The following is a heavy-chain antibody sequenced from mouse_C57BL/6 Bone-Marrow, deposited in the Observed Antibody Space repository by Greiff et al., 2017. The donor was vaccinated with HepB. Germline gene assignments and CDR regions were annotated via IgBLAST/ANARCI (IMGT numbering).Heavy chain of an antibody. Sequence: EVQLVESGGGLVKPGGSLKLSCAASGFTFSSYAMSWVRQTPEKRLEWVATISDGGSYTYYPDNVKSRFTISRDNAKNNLYLQMSHLKSEDTAMYYCARVITTGGQGTLVTVSA. J-gene: IGHJ3*01. CDR3: ARVITT. V-gene: IGHV5-4*01. CDR1: GFTFSSYA. D-gene: IGHD1-1*01. CDR2: ISDGGSYT.